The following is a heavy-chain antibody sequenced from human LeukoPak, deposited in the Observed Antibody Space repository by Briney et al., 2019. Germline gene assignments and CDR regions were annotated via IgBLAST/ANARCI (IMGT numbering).Heavy chain of an antibody. V-gene: IGHV4-59*06. J-gene: IGHJ6*03. CDR2: IYYSGST. D-gene: IGHD3-3*01. CDR3: ARGGNDFWSGYYSNGYYYYMDV. Sequence: PSETLSLTCTVSGGSISSYYWSWIRQHPGKGLEWIGYIYYSGSTYYNPSLKSRVTISVDTSKNQFSLKLSSVTAADTAVYYCARGGNDFWSGYYSNGYYYYMDVWGKGTTVTVSS. CDR1: GGSISSYY.